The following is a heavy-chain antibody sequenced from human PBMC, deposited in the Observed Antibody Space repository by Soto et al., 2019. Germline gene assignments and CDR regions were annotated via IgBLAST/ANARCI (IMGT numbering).Heavy chain of an antibody. CDR2: IRQDGSET. J-gene: IGHJ4*02. Sequence: QLVESGGGLVQPGGSLRLSCAASGFVFGNYWMAWARQAPGKGLEWVAVIRQDGSETHYVGSVRGRFTISRDNAKNSLYLQMNILGVDDTAVYYCTRDWDSWGQGTLVTVSS. CDR1: GFVFGNYW. V-gene: IGHV3-7*01. CDR3: TRDWDS.